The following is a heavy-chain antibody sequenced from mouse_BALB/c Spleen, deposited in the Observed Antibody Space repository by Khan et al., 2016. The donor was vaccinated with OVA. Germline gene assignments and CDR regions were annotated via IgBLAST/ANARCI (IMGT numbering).Heavy chain of an antibody. CDR3: ARIKKIVATYFDY. D-gene: IGHD1-1*01. CDR1: GYTFTSYW. J-gene: IGHJ2*01. V-gene: IGHV1S81*02. Sequence: QVQLQQSGAELVKAGASVKMSCQASGYTFTSYWTHWVKPRLGQGLAWFAATNPTNGRTYYNAKFKSKATLTVDKSSSTAYMLLSGPTFEDSAVYYWARIKKIVATYFDYWGQGTTLTVSS. CDR2: TNPTNGRT.